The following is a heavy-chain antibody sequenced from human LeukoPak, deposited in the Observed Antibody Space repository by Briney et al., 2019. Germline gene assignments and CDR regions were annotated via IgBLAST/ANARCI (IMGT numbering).Heavy chain of an antibody. CDR3: ARGAVFDY. V-gene: IGHV4-34*01. CDR2: ISHSGST. CDR1: GESLSGYL. J-gene: IGHJ4*02. Sequence: SETLSLTCAVYGESLSGYLWNWIRQPPGKGLEWIGEISHSGSTKYSPSLKTRVSISVDTSKNHFSLKLSAVTAADTAVYYCARGAVFDYWGQGSLVTVSS.